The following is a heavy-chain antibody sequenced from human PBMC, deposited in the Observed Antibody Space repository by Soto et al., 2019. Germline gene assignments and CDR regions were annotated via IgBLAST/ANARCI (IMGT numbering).Heavy chain of an antibody. CDR3: AKGVRAYNDAFDI. CDR1: GFTFSSYG. Sequence: PGGSLRLSCAASGFTFSSYGMHWVRQAPGKGLEWVAVISYDGSNKYYADSVKGRFTISRDNSKNTLYLQMNSLRAEDTAVYYCAKGVRAYNDAFDIWGQGTMVTVSS. J-gene: IGHJ3*02. D-gene: IGHD3-10*01. CDR2: ISYDGSNK. V-gene: IGHV3-30*18.